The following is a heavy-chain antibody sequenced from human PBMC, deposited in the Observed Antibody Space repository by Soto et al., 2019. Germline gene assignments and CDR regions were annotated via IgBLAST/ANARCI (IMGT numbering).Heavy chain of an antibody. CDR3: ARQTGDYDYVWGSYRPNYFDY. J-gene: IGHJ4*02. Sequence: QVQLQESGPGLVKHSETLSLTCTVSGGSISSYYWSWIRQPPGKGLEWIGYIYYSGSTNYNPSLKSRVTISVDTSKNQFSLKLSSVTAADTAVYYCARQTGDYDYVWGSYRPNYFDYWGQGTLVTVSS. V-gene: IGHV4-59*01. CDR2: IYYSGST. D-gene: IGHD3-16*02. CDR1: GGSISSYY.